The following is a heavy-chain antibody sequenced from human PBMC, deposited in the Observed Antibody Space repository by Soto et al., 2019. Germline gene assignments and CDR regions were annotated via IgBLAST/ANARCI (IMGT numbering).Heavy chain of an antibody. D-gene: IGHD1-26*01. CDR3: ATINSGTYRYAAFDM. J-gene: IGHJ3*02. V-gene: IGHV1-3*01. CDR2: VNAASGVT. Sequence: QVQLVQSGAEVKPPGASVKVSCRTSGYTFTAYALHWVRQAPGQGLEWMGCVNAASGVTKFSQKFQARVTITRDTSATTAYMELSSLRSEDTAVYFCATINSGTYRYAAFDMWGQGTTVTVAS. CDR1: GYTFTAYA.